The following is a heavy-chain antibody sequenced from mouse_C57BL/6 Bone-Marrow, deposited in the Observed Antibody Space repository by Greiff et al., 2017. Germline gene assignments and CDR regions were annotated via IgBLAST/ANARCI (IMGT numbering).Heavy chain of an antibody. J-gene: IGHJ4*01. CDR2: ISRGGDYI. CDR3: TRPYVHYAMDY. V-gene: IGHV5-9-1*02. D-gene: IGHD2-14*01. CDR1: GFTFSSYA. Sequence: EVKLVESGEGLVKPGGSLKLSCAASGFTFSSYAMSWVRQTPEKRLEWVAYISRGGDYIYYADTVKGRFTISRDNSRNTLYLQMSSLKSEDTAMYYCTRPYVHYAMDYWGQGTSVTVSS.